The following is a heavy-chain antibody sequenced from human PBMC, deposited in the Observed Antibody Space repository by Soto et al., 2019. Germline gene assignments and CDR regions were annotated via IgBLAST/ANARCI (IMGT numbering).Heavy chain of an antibody. D-gene: IGHD2-21*01. CDR1: GFTFSNYW. J-gene: IGHJ4*02. Sequence: EVQLVESGGGLVQPGGYLRLSCAASGFTFSNYWMVWVRQAPEKGPEWVATIKQDGSEKYYLDSVKGRFTISRDNTKNSLYLQMNSLRAEDPAFYYCARETSADSFWGQGTLVTVSS. CDR3: ARETSADSF. CDR2: IKQDGSEK. V-gene: IGHV3-7*01.